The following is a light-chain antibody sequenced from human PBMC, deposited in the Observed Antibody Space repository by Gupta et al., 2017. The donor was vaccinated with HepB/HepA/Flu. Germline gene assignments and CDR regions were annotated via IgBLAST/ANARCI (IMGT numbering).Light chain of an antibody. Sequence: DTVVAQSPIILPVCPGDRVTLSCRTSQNVGTNLAWYQQQVGQAPRLLVFGASSRATGIPARFMGSGSETEFSLIISSLQSEDFALYFCQQYDRWPLSFGGGTRV. V-gene: IGKV3-15*01. CDR1: QNVGTN. CDR2: GAS. J-gene: IGKJ4*01. CDR3: QQYDRWPLS.